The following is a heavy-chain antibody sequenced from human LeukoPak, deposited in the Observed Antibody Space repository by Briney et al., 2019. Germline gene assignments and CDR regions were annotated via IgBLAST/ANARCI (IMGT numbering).Heavy chain of an antibody. J-gene: IGHJ4*02. D-gene: IGHD4-11*01. V-gene: IGHV3-23*01. CDR3: AKDPDPYSNYALGYFDY. CDR2: ISGSGGST. Sequence: GGSLRLSCAASGFTFSNAWMSWVRQAPGKGLEWVSAISGSGGSTYYADSVKGRFTISRDNSKNTLYLQMNSLRAEDTAVYYCAKDPDPYSNYALGYFDYWGQGTLVTVSS. CDR1: GFTFSNAW.